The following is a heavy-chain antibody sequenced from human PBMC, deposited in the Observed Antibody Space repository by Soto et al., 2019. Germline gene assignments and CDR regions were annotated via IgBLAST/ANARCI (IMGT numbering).Heavy chain of an antibody. CDR2: VNPIVGVS. CDR1: GDTFNRYT. V-gene: IGHV1-69*02. Sequence: QVQLVQSGAEVKNPGSSVKVSCTASGDTFNRYTINWVRQAPGQGLEWVGRVNPIVGVSNSAQKFHGRVTITADKSTSKAYLYLTSLKSEDTAVYYCATSYGSGSTHFDFWGQGTLVTVSS. J-gene: IGHJ4*02. D-gene: IGHD3-10*01. CDR3: ATSYGSGSTHFDF.